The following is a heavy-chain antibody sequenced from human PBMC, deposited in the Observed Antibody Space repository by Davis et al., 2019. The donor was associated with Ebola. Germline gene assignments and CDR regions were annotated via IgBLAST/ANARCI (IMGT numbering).Heavy chain of an antibody. V-gene: IGHV1-18*01. J-gene: IGHJ4*02. Sequence: AASVKVSCKASGYTFTSYGISWVRQAPGQGLEWMGWISAYNGNTNYAQKVQGRITMTTDTSTSTAYMELRSLRSDDTARYYCARDVRGITSPSEYWGQGTLVTVSS. D-gene: IGHD2/OR15-2a*01. CDR2: ISAYNGNT. CDR1: GYTFTSYG. CDR3: ARDVRGITSPSEY.